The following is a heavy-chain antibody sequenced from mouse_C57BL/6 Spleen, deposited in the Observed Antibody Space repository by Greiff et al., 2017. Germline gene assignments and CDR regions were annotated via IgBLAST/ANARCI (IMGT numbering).Heavy chain of an antibody. Sequence: QVQLQQPGAELVMPGASVKLSCKASGYTFTSYWKHWVKQRPGQGLEWIGEIDPSDSYTNYNQKFKGKSTLTVDQSSSTAYMQLSSLTSEDSAVYYCARSDYGYDWFAYWGQGTLVTVSA. CDR2: IDPSDSYT. CDR1: GYTFTSYW. V-gene: IGHV1-69*01. D-gene: IGHD2-2*01. CDR3: ARSDYGYDWFAY. J-gene: IGHJ3*01.